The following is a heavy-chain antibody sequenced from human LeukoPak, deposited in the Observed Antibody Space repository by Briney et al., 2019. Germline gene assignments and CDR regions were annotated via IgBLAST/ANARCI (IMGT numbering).Heavy chain of an antibody. D-gene: IGHD2-2*01. Sequence: ASVKVSCKASGYTFISYGISWVRQAPGQGLEWMGWISGHNGNTKYAQKLQGRVTMTTDTSTSTAYMELRSLRSDDTAVYYCARAPSGCSSTSCYAGLYYYYYMDVWGKGTTVTVSS. CDR1: GYTFISYG. J-gene: IGHJ6*03. V-gene: IGHV1-18*01. CDR2: ISGHNGNT. CDR3: ARAPSGCSSTSCYAGLYYYYYMDV.